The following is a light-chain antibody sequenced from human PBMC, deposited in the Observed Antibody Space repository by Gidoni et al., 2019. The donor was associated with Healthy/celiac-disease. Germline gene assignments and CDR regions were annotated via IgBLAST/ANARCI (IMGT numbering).Light chain of an antibody. J-gene: IGKJ2*01. V-gene: IGKV3-20*01. CDR1: QSVSSSY. CDR3: QQYGSSPKT. Sequence: EIVLTPSPGTLSLSPGERATLSCRASQSVSSSYLAWYQQKPGQAPRLLIYGASSRATGIPDRFSGSGSGTDFTLTISRLDPEDFAVYYCQQYGSSPKTFGQGTKLEIK. CDR2: GAS.